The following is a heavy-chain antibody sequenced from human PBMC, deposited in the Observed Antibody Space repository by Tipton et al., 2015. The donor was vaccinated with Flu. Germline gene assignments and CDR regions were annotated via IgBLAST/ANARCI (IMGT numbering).Heavy chain of an antibody. CDR2: VYYSGTT. Sequence: TLSLTCSVSGGSISPYYWSWIRQPPGKGLEWIGYVYYSGTTNYNPSLKSRVTISVDTSKNQFSLKLYAVTATDTAVYYCARRDFSNYVSEPKNGFNSWGQGTLDSVSS. J-gene: IGHJ5*01. V-gene: IGHV4-59*08. CDR1: GGSISPYY. CDR3: ARRDFSNYVSEPKNGFNS. D-gene: IGHD4-11*01.